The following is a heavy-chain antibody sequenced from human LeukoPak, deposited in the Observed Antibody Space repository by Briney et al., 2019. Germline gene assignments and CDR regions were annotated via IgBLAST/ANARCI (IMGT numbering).Heavy chain of an antibody. CDR1: GFTFSSYW. D-gene: IGHD1-26*01. V-gene: IGHV3-7*01. CDR2: IKQDGSEI. CDR3: ARDLPVVGAPGFDY. J-gene: IGHJ4*02. Sequence: PGGSLRLSCAASGFTFSSYWMNWVRQAPGKGLEWVANIKQDGSEILYVDSVKGRFTISRDNAKNSLYLQMNSLRAEDTAVYYCARDLPVVGAPGFDYWGQGTLVTVSS.